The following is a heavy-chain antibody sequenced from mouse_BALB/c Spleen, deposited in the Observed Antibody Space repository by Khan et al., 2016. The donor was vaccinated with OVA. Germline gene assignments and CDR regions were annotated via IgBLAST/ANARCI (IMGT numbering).Heavy chain of an antibody. D-gene: IGHD1-1*02. CDR3: VREGWYY. CDR2: IRTKSNNYGT. V-gene: IGHV10S3*01. J-gene: IGHJ4*01. Sequence: EVQLVETGGGLVQPKGSLKLSCAASGFTFNTSALNWVRQAPGKGLEWVGRIRTKSNNYGTYYADSAKDRFTISRDDSQRLLYLQMNNWKTEDTAMYYCVREGWYYWGQGTSVTVSS. CDR1: GFTFNTSA.